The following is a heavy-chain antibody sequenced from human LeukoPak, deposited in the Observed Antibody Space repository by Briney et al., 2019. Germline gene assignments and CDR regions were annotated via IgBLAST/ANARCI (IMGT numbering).Heavy chain of an antibody. J-gene: IGHJ4*02. CDR2: IYYSGST. Sequence: SETLSLTCTVSGGSISGSSYYWGWIRQPPGKGLEWIGSIYYSGSTYYNPSLKSRVTISVDTSKNQFSLKLSSVTAADTAVYYCARSGSSTHYWGQGTLVTVSS. D-gene: IGHD6-6*01. CDR1: GGSISGSSYY. CDR3: ARSGSSTHY. V-gene: IGHV4-39*01.